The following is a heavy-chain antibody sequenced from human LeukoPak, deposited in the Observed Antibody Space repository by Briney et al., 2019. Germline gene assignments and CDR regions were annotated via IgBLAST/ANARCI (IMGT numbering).Heavy chain of an antibody. Sequence: PSETLSLTCTVSGGSISSSSYYWGWIRQPPGKGLEWIGSIYYSGSTYYNPSLKSRVTISVDTSKNQFSLKLSPVTAADTAVYYCARRGGDFWSGYLNWFDPWGQGTLVTVSS. CDR2: IYYSGST. D-gene: IGHD3-3*01. V-gene: IGHV4-39*01. CDR3: ARRGGDFWSGYLNWFDP. J-gene: IGHJ5*02. CDR1: GGSISSSSYY.